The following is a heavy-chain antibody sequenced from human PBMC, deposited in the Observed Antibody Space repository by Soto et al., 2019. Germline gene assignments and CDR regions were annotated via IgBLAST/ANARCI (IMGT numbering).Heavy chain of an antibody. J-gene: IGHJ4*02. CDR3: ARRVPGAKYYDY. CDR1: GGSISSYY. V-gene: IGHV4-59*08. Sequence: PSETLSLTCTVSGGSISSYYWTWIRQPPGRGLEWIGYIYYTGSTNYNPSLKSRVTISVDTSKNQFSLKLSSVTAADTAVYYCARRVPGAKYYDYGGQGTLVTVSS. CDR2: IYYTGST. D-gene: IGHD3-3*01.